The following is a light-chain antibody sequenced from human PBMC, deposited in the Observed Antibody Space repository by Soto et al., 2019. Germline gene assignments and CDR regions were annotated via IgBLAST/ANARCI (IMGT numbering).Light chain of an antibody. CDR1: QSVYSY. V-gene: IGKV3-11*01. CDR2: DAS. CDR3: QQRSNWPPIT. Sequence: EIVLTQSPATLSLSPGERATLSCRASQSVYSYLAWYQQKPGQAPRLLIYDASNRATGIPDRFSGSGSGTDVTLTISSLEPEDFAVYYCQQRSNWPPITFGQGTRLEIK. J-gene: IGKJ5*01.